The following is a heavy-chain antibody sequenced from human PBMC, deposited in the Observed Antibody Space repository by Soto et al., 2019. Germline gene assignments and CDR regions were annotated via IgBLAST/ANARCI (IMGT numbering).Heavy chain of an antibody. D-gene: IGHD3-9*01. CDR3: ARAGLRYFDWLSPFDY. CDR2: IYYSGST. J-gene: IGHJ4*02. CDR1: GGSISSYY. Sequence: SETLSLTCTVSGGSISSYYWSWIRQPPGKGLEWIGYIYYSGSTNYNPSLKSRVTISVDTSKNQFSLKLSSVTAADTAVYYCARAGLRYFDWLSPFDYWGQGTLVTVSS. V-gene: IGHV4-59*01.